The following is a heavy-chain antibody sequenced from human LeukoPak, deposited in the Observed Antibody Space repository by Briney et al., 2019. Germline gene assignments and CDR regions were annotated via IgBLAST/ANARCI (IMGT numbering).Heavy chain of an antibody. CDR1: GGTFSSYT. Sequence: SVKVSCKASGGTFSSYTIGWVRQAPGQGLEWMGRIIPILGIANYAQKFQGRVTITADKSTSTAYMELSSLRSEDTAVYYCARASIAARTGFDYWGQGTLVTVSS. CDR3: ARASIAARTGFDY. V-gene: IGHV1-69*02. J-gene: IGHJ4*02. D-gene: IGHD6-6*01. CDR2: IIPILGIA.